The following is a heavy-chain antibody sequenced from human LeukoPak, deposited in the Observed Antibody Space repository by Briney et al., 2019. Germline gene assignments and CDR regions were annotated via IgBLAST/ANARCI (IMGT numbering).Heavy chain of an antibody. CDR1: GGSISSGGYY. V-gene: IGHV4-31*03. CDR3: AREVYNDSSGYYSGFDY. D-gene: IGHD3-22*01. J-gene: IGHJ4*02. CDR2: IYYSGST. Sequence: SETLSLTCTVSGGSISSGGYYWSWIRQHPGKGLEWIGYIYYSGSTYYNPSLKSRVTISVDTSKNQFSLKLSSVTAADTAVYYCAREVYNDSSGYYSGFDYWGQGTLVTVSS.